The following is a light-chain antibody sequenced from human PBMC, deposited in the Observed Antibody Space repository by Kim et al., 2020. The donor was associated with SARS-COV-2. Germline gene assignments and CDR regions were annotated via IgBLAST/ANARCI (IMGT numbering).Light chain of an antibody. CDR2: DVS. J-gene: IGLJ2*01. CDR1: SSDVGGYNY. CDR3: SSYTSSSTVV. V-gene: IGLV2-14*03. Sequence: GQSITSSCTGTSSDVGGYNYVSWYQHHPGKAPKLMIYDVSNRPSGVSNRFSGSKSGNTASLTISGLQAEDEADYYCSSYTSSSTVVFGGGTQLTVL.